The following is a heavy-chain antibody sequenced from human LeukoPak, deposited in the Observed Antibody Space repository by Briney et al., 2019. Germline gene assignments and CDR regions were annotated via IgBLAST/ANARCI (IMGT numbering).Heavy chain of an antibody. CDR1: GGSISNYY. V-gene: IGHV4-4*07. CDR3: ARVWSENFYADRGAFDI. J-gene: IGHJ3*02. D-gene: IGHD2/OR15-2a*01. Sequence: SETLSLTCTVSGGSISNYYWSWIRHPAGKALEWIGRIYSSGIITYNPSLKSRVTISVDTSKNQFSLKLSSVTAADTAVYYCARVWSENFYADRGAFDIWGQGTMVTVSS. CDR2: IYSSGII.